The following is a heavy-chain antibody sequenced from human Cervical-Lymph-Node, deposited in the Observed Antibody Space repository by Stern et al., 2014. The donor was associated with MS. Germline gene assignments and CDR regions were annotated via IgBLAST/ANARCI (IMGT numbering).Heavy chain of an antibody. J-gene: IGHJ4*02. D-gene: IGHD1-26*01. Sequence: QLQLQESGPGLVRPSQTLSLTFAVSGDSINTDTYYCSWLRQPAWRGLEWIGLLHTSGTTNYNPTFKGRVTLSLAKPKTQFSLKLTSATAPDTAVYYCARETIGGDTRPFDFWGQGTLVTVSS. CDR3: ARETIGGDTRPFDF. V-gene: IGHV4-61*02. CDR2: LHTSGTT. CDR1: GDSINTDTYY.